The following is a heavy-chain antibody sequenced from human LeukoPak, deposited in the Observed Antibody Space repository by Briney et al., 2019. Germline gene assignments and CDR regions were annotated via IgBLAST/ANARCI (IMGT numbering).Heavy chain of an antibody. Sequence: GGSLRLSCAASGFTFSSYWIHWVRQTPGKGLVWVSRINSDGSSTIYADAVKGRFTISRDNAKNTLYLQMNSLRAEDTAVYYCTRQGSNAFDIWGQGTMVTVSS. CDR3: TRQGSNAFDI. CDR2: INSDGSST. J-gene: IGHJ3*02. V-gene: IGHV3-74*01. CDR1: GFTFSSYW.